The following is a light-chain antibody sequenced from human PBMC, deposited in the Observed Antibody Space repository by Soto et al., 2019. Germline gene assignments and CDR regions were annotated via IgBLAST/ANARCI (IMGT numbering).Light chain of an antibody. J-gene: IGLJ2*01. CDR2: END. CDR3: TSYDAL. Sequence: QSALTQPASVSASPGQSITISCTGTNSNVGHFNLVSWYQQHPGKAPQLIIYENDKRPSGVSDRFSGSKSGSTASLTISGLHAEYEAEYYCTSYDALFGAGTKLTVL. V-gene: IGLV2-23*01. CDR1: NSNVGHFNL.